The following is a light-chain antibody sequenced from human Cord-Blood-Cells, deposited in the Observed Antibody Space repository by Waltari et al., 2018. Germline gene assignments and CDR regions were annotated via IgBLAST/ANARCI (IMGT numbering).Light chain of an antibody. J-gene: IGLJ3*02. V-gene: IGLV1-44*01. CDR3: AAWDDSLNGWV. Sequence: QSVLTPPPSASGPPGPRVTISRSGGSSTLGRHTEIWYQQLPGTAPKLLIYSNNQRPSGVPDRFSGSKSGTSASLAISGLQSEDEADYYCAAWDDSLNGWVFGGGTKLTVL. CDR2: SNN. CDR1: SSTLGRHT.